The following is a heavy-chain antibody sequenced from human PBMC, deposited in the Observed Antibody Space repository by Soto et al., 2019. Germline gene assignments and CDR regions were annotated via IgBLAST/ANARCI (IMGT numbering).Heavy chain of an antibody. CDR3: ARVWGFEELSSTRRHYGMAV. D-gene: IGHD3-10*01. CDR1: GYSFTGYW. CDR2: IYPGDSDT. Sequence: GESLKISCKGSGYSFTGYWIGWVRQMPGKGLEWMGIIYPGDSDTRYSPSFQGQVTISADKSISTAYRQWSSLKASDTAMYYCARVWGFEELSSTRRHYGMAVWGQGTTVTVSS. J-gene: IGHJ6*02. V-gene: IGHV5-51*01.